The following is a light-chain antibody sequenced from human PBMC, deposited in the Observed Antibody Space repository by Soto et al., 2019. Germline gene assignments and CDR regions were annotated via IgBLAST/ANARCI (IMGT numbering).Light chain of an antibody. V-gene: IGKV3-20*01. Sequence: ENVLTQSPGTPSLSPGERATLSCRASQSVSSSYLAWYQQKPGQAPRLLIYGASSRATGIPDRFSGSGSGTDFTLTISRLEPEDFAVYYCQQYGSSLITFGQGTRLEIK. CDR2: GAS. J-gene: IGKJ5*01. CDR3: QQYGSSLIT. CDR1: QSVSSSY.